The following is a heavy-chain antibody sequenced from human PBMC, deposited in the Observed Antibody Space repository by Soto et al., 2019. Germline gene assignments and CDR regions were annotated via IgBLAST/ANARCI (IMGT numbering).Heavy chain of an antibody. D-gene: IGHD3-22*01. CDR2: ISINGGST. V-gene: IGHV3-64D*06. CDR1: GFTLSVDA. CDR3: VKGEFYYDSSAYYPFDS. J-gene: IGHJ4*02. Sequence: GGALGISCSGSGFTLSVDAMHWVRQDPGKGLEYVSSISINGGSTHYADSVKGRFTISRDNSRNTQYLQMSSLRADDTAVYYCVKGEFYYDSSAYYPFDSWGQGTLVTVSS.